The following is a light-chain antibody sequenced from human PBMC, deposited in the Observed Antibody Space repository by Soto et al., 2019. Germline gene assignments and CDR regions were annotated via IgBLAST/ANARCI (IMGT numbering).Light chain of an antibody. CDR2: DAS. CDR1: QSVDSSY. Sequence: EIVLTQYPGTLSLSPGERATLSCRASQSVDSSYLAWYQQKPGQAPRLLIYDASNRATGIPARFSGSGSGTDFTLTISSLEPEDFAVYYCQQRSNWPLTFGGGTKVDIK. CDR3: QQRSNWPLT. J-gene: IGKJ4*01. V-gene: IGKV3-11*01.